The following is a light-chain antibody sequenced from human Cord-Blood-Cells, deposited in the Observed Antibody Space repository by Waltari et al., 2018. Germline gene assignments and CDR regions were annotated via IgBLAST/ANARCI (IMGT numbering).Light chain of an antibody. V-gene: IGKV3D-7*01. CDR3: QQDYNLPLT. CDR2: GAS. Sequence: EIVMTQSPAHLSLSPGERATLPCRASQSVSNSYLSWYQQKPGQAPRLLIYGASTRATGIPARFSGSGSGTDFTLTISSLQPEDFAVYYCQQDYNLPLTFGGGTKVEIK. J-gene: IGKJ4*01. CDR1: QSVSNSY.